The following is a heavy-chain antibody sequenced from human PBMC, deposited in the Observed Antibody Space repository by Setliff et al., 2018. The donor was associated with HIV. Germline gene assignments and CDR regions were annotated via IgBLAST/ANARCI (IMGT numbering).Heavy chain of an antibody. CDR1: GDSISSYF. V-gene: IGHV4-4*09. Sequence: SETLSLTCTVSGDSISSYFWSWIRQSPGKGLEWIGFRSTTGSTNYNPSLKSRISMSVDTSKNQFSLELTSLTAADTAVYYCATRPRIAARPFDYWGQGTLVTVSS. D-gene: IGHD6-6*01. CDR2: RSTTGST. J-gene: IGHJ4*02. CDR3: ATRPRIAARPFDY.